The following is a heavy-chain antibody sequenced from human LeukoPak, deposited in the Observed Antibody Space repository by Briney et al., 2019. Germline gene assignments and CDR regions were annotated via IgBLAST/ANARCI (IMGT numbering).Heavy chain of an antibody. V-gene: IGHV4-61*01. CDR3: ARDPSGYFNY. J-gene: IGHJ4*02. D-gene: IGHD3-22*01. CDR2: NYNSGST. CDR1: GGSVSSGNYY. Sequence: SETLSLTCTVSGGSVSSGNYYWSWIRQPPGKGLEWIGYNYNSGSTNYNPSLKSRVTISVDTSKNQFSLKLSSMTAADTAVYYCARDPSGYFNYRGQGTLATVSS.